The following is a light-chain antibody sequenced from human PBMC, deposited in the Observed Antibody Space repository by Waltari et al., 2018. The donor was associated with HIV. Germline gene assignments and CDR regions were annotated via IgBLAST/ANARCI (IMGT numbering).Light chain of an antibody. V-gene: IGLV1-44*01. CDR1: SSNIGSNT. CDR2: SLE. J-gene: IGLJ1*01. Sequence: QSVLTQTPSASGTPGQRVIVSCSGSSSNIGSNTVNWYQQLPGAAPRLLIRSLEQRPSGLPDLFSDSQSGASASLAISGLQSEEEADYFCAAWDDSLNAYVFGGGTKVTVL. CDR3: AAWDDSLNAYV.